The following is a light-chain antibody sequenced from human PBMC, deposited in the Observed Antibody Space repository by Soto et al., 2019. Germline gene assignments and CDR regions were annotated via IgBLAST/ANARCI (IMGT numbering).Light chain of an antibody. Sequence: DIQMTQSPFSLSASVGDRVTITCRASQGISNYLAWYQQKPGKVPKLLIYAASTLQSGVPSRFSGSGSGTDFTLTISSLQPEDVATYYCQKYNSAPPWTFGQGTKVEIK. J-gene: IGKJ1*01. V-gene: IGKV1-27*01. CDR2: AAS. CDR1: QGISNY. CDR3: QKYNSAPPWT.